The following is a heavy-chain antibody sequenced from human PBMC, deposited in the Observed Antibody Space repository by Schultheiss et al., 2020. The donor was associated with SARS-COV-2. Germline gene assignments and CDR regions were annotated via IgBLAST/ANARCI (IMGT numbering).Heavy chain of an antibody. Sequence: SETLSLTCTVSGGSISSGDYYWSWIRQPPGKGLEWIGEINHSGSTNYNPSLKSRVTISVDTSKNQFSLKLSSVTAADTAVYYCASGYCSGGSCYGVYYYYGIDVWGQGTTVTVSS. D-gene: IGHD2-15*01. CDR3: ASGYCSGGSCYGVYYYYGIDV. CDR2: INHSGST. CDR1: GGSISSGDYY. V-gene: IGHV4-39*07. J-gene: IGHJ6*02.